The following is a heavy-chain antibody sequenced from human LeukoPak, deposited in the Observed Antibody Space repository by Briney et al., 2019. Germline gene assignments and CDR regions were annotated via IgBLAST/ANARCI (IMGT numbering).Heavy chain of an antibody. D-gene: IGHD6-19*01. CDR1: DDSITNYY. CDR3: ARNAAVATSRSWFDP. J-gene: IGHJ5*02. CDR2: VHYSGST. Sequence: SETLSLTCTVSDDSITNYYWSWIRQPPGKGLEWFAYVHYSGSTNYNPSLQSRVTMSVDTSKNQFSLKLSSVTAADTAIYYCARNAAVATSRSWFDPWGQGTLVTVSS. V-gene: IGHV4-59*08.